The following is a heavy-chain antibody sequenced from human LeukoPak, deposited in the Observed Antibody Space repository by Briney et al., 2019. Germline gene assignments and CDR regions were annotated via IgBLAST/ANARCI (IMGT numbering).Heavy chain of an antibody. J-gene: IGHJ4*02. D-gene: IGHD3-10*01. V-gene: IGHV4-31*03. CDR3: ARGVVVRGLTDYFDY. CDR1: GYSFSSGGYY. Sequence: SETLSLTCTVSGYSFSSGGYYWSWIRQLPGKGLEWIGHMSYTDTTYSNPSLKSRVTISVDTSKNQFSLNLSSVTAADTAVYYCARGVVVRGLTDYFDYWGQGTLVTVSS. CDR2: MSYTDTT.